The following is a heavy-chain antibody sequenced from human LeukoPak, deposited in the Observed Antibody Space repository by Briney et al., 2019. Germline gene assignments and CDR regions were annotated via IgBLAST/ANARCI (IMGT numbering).Heavy chain of an antibody. V-gene: IGHV4-34*01. CDR2: INHSGST. CDR3: ARGSGARDGYTELWDS. J-gene: IGHJ4*02. Sequence: PSETLSLTCAVYGGSFSGYYWSWIRQPPGKGLEWIGEINHSGSTNYNPSLKSRVTISVDTSKNQFSLKLSSVTAADAAVYYCARGSGARDGYTELWDSWGQGTLVTVSS. CDR1: GGSFSGYY. D-gene: IGHD5-24*01.